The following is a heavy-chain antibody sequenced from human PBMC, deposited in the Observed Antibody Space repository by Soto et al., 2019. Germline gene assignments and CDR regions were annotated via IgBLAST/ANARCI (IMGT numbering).Heavy chain of an antibody. CDR2: IVVGSGNT. D-gene: IGHD3-22*01. CDR3: ATLPDYYDSSGYYYHP. V-gene: IGHV1-58*01. Sequence: SVKVSCKASGFTFTSSAVQWVRQARGQRLEWIGWIVVGSGNTNYAQKFQERVTITRDMSTSTAYMELSSLRSEDTAVYYCATLPDYYDSSGYYYHPWGQGTMVTVSS. J-gene: IGHJ3*01. CDR1: GFTFTSSA.